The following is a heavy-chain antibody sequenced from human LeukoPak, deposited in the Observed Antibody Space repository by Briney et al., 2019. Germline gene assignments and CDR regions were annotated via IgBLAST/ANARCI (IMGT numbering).Heavy chain of an antibody. D-gene: IGHD3-3*01. Sequence: ASVKVSCKASGYTLTSYYMHWVRQAPGQGLEWMGIINPSGGSTSYAQKFQGRVTMTRDTSTSTVYMELSSLRSEDTAVYYCARALYYDFWSGYYKEENWFDPWGQGTLVTVSS. CDR3: ARALYYDFWSGYYKEENWFDP. V-gene: IGHV1-46*01. CDR1: GYTLTSYY. J-gene: IGHJ5*02. CDR2: INPSGGST.